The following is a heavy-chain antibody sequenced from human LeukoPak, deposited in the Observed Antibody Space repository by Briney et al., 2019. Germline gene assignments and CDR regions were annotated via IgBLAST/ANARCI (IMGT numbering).Heavy chain of an antibody. CDR2: ISYDGSNK. CDR3: AKALSGPLGFFDY. D-gene: IGHD3-3*01. J-gene: IGHJ4*02. V-gene: IGHV3-30-3*01. CDR1: GFTFSSYA. Sequence: GGSLRLSCAASGFTFSSYAMHWVRQAPGKGLEWVAVISYDGSNKYYADSVKGRFTISRDNSKNTLYLQMNSLRAADTAVYYCAKALSGPLGFFDYWGQGTLVTVSS.